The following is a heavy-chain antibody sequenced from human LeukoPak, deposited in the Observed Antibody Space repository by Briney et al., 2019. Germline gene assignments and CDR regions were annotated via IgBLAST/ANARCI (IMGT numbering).Heavy chain of an antibody. J-gene: IGHJ4*02. Sequence: PSETLSLTCTVSGGSISSSSYYWGWIRQPPGEGLEWIGSIYYSGSTYYNPSLKSRVTISVDTSKNQFSLKLSSVTAADTAVYYCANEFYGDYIDSWGQGILVTVSS. CDR3: ANEFYGDYIDS. CDR2: IYYSGST. V-gene: IGHV4-39*01. D-gene: IGHD4-17*01. CDR1: GGSISSSSYY.